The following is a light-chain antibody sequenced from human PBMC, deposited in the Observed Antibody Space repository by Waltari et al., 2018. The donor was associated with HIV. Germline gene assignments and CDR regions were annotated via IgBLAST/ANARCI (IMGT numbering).Light chain of an antibody. CDR1: RHISTN. J-gene: IGKJ1*01. V-gene: IGKV3-15*01. Sequence: VVTQSPATLSVSPGESATLSCRASRHISTNLAWYQQLPGQAPRLLIYNASTRASGIPARFSGFGSGTDFTLTISRLQSDDSAIYYCQKFDLWPPWTFGQVTKVEI. CDR2: NAS. CDR3: QKFDLWPPWT.